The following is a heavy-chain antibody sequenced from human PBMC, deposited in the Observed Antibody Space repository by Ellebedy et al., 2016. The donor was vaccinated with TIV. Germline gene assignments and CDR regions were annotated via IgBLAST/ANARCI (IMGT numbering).Heavy chain of an antibody. V-gene: IGHV1-2*04. CDR2: INPNSGGT. CDR3: ARDWMVRGVINLDYYYYGMDV. D-gene: IGHD3-10*01. J-gene: IGHJ6*02. CDR1: GYTFTGYY. Sequence: ASVKVSXXASGYTFTGYYMHWVRQAPGQGLEWMGWINPNSGGTNYAQKFQGWVTMTRDTSISTAYMELSRLRSDDTAVYYCARDWMVRGVINLDYYYYGMDVWGQGTTVTVSS.